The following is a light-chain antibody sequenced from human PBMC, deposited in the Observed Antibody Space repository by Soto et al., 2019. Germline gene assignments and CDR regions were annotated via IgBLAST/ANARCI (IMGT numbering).Light chain of an antibody. Sequence: QSALTQPASVSGSPGQSITISCTGTSTDVNGRNYVSWYQQHPGKAHKVIIYEVTNRPSGISHRFSGSKSGNTASLTISGLQAEDEADYYCCSYTSGTSVFGTGTKVTVL. V-gene: IGLV2-14*01. CDR3: CSYTSGTSV. CDR2: EVT. J-gene: IGLJ1*01. CDR1: STDVNGRNY.